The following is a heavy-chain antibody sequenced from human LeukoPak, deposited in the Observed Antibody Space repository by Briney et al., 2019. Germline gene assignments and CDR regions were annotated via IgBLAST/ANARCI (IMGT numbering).Heavy chain of an antibody. V-gene: IGHV1-46*01. J-gene: IGHJ4*02. CDR1: GYSFTSNY. CDR3: ARDQEAFDY. CDR2: IYPSDGST. Sequence: ASVKVSCKASGYSFTSNYIHWVRQAPGQGLEWMGMIYPSDGSTSYAQKFQGRVTVTRDTSMSTVHMELSGLRSEDTAVYYCARDQEAFDYWGQGTLVTVSS.